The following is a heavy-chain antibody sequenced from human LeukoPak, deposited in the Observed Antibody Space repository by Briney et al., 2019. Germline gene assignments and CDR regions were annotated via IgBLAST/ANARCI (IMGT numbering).Heavy chain of an antibody. CDR2: IYYSGST. J-gene: IGHJ4*02. D-gene: IGHD3-10*01. Sequence: SETLXLTCTVSGGSISSSSYYWGWIRQPPGKGXEWIGSIYYSGSTYYNPSLKSRVTISVDTSKNQFSLKLSSVTAADTAVYYCARDDPYYYGSGSDIWGQGTLVTVSS. CDR1: GGSISSSSYY. V-gene: IGHV4-39*07. CDR3: ARDDPYYYGSGSDI.